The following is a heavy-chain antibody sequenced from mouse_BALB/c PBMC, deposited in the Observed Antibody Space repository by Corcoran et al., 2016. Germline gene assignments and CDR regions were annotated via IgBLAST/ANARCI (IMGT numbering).Heavy chain of an antibody. D-gene: IGHD2-3*01. CDR1: GYTFTHYG. CDR2: INTYTGEP. V-gene: IGHV9-3-1*01. CDR3: AVYDYYAMDY. Sequence: QIQLVQSGPELKKPGGTVKISCKASGYTFTHYGMYWVKQAPGKALKWMGWINTYTGEPTYADDFKGRFAFSLETSASTAYLQINNLKNEDTATYFCAVYDYYAMDYWGQGTSVTVSS. J-gene: IGHJ4*01.